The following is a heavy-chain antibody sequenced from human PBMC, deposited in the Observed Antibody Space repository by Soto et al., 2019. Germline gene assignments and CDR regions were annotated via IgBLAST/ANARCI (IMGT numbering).Heavy chain of an antibody. V-gene: IGHV4-39*01. D-gene: IGHD1-26*01. CDR3: ARHGSNTGSYAEYFQH. Sequence: QLQLQESGPGLVKPSETLSLTCTVSGGSISSSTYYWGWIRQPPGKGLEWIGSIYYSGNTYYSPSRRSRATMSVDTSKKQFSLRLSSGTAADTAVYYCARHGSNTGSYAEYFQHWGQGTLVTVSS. CDR2: IYYSGNT. CDR1: GGSISSSTYY. J-gene: IGHJ1*01.